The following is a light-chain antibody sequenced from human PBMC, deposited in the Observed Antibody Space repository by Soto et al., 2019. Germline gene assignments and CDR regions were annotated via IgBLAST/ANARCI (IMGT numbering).Light chain of an antibody. Sequence: EIVLTQSPDTLSLSPGERATLSCRASQSVTDNYLSWYQQKPGQAPRLLIYGASNRATGIPDRFSGTRSGTDFTLTIIRLAPEDFAVYYCQHYGNSPTFGQGTK. V-gene: IGKV3-20*01. CDR1: QSVTDNY. CDR2: GAS. CDR3: QHYGNSPT. J-gene: IGKJ1*01.